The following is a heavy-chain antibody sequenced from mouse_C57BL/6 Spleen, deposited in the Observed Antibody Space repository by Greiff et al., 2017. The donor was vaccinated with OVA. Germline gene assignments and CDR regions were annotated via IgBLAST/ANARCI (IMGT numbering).Heavy chain of an antibody. V-gene: IGHV1-69*01. CDR1: GYTFTSYW. CDR2: IDPSDSYT. Sequence: VQLQQSGAELVMPGASVKLSCKASGYTFTSYWMHWVKQRPGQGLEWIGEIDPSDSYTNYNQKFKGKSTLTVDKSSSTAYMQLSSLTSEDSAVYYCARWTVVATDAMDYWGQGTSVTVSS. J-gene: IGHJ4*01. CDR3: ARWTVVATDAMDY. D-gene: IGHD1-1*01.